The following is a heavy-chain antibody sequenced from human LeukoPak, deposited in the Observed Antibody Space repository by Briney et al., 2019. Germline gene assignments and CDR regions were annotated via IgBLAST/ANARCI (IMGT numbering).Heavy chain of an antibody. CDR3: ATGRGEIGTVVTPEFNY. J-gene: IGHJ4*02. CDR1: GYTLTELP. Sequence: ASVKVSCKVSGYTLTELPMHWVRQAPGKGLEWMGGFDPEDGETIYAQKFQGRVTMTEDTSTDTAYMELSSLRSEDTAVYYCATGRGEIGTVVTPEFNYWGQGTLVTVSS. V-gene: IGHV1-24*01. CDR2: FDPEDGET. D-gene: IGHD4-23*01.